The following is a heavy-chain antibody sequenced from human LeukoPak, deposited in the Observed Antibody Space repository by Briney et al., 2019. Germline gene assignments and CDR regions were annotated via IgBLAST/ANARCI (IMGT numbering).Heavy chain of an antibody. D-gene: IGHD3-22*01. Sequence: PGGSLRLSCAASGFTLSTYWMSWVRQAPGEGLEWVANMNQDGSEKYYVDSVKGRFTISRDNAKNSLYLQMNSLRAEDTAVYYCAKQMIAHEVLVYWGQGTLVTVSS. V-gene: IGHV3-7*01. CDR3: AKQMIAHEVLVY. CDR2: MNQDGSEK. CDR1: GFTLSTYW. J-gene: IGHJ4*02.